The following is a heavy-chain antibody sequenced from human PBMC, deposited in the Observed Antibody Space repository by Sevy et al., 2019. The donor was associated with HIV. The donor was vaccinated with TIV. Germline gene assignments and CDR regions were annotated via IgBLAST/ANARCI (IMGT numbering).Heavy chain of an antibody. J-gene: IGHJ4*02. Sequence: GGSLRLSCAASGFTFSDYSLNWVRQAPGKGLEWVSYISRSGTTRHYADSVRGRFTISRDDAKNSLYLQMSSLGDEDTAVYYGARDDTASYLPVSWGQGTLVTVS. CDR1: GFTFSDYS. D-gene: IGHD3-10*01. V-gene: IGHV3-48*02. CDR2: ISRSGTTR. CDR3: ARDDTASYLPVS.